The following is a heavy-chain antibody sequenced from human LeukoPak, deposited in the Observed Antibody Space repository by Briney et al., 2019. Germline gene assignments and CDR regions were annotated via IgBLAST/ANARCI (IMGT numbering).Heavy chain of an antibody. CDR2: ISSGDRT. CDR1: GFTFSSYA. CDR3: AREIYDSSGYYYDY. Sequence: GGSLRLSCAASGFTFSSYAMNWVRQAPGKGLEWVAGISSGDRTFHAESVKGRFTISRDNSKNTLYLQMNSLRAEDTAVYYCAREIYDSSGYYYDYWGQGTLVTVSS. D-gene: IGHD3-22*01. J-gene: IGHJ4*02. V-gene: IGHV3-23*01.